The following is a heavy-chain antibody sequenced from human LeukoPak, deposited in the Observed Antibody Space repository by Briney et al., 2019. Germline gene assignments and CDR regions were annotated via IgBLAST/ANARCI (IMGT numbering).Heavy chain of an antibody. D-gene: IGHD2-2*01. CDR1: GYTFTGFY. V-gene: IGHV1-2*02. J-gene: IGHJ1*01. CDR2: INPKSGGT. Sequence: ASVKVSCKASGYTFTGFYMHWVRQAPGQGLEWMGWINPKSGGTSYAQKFQGRVTMTRDTSISTAYMELSRLRSDDTAVYYCARDSSSYCSSTSCYAYFQHWGQGTLVTVSS. CDR3: ARDSSSYCSSTSCYAYFQH.